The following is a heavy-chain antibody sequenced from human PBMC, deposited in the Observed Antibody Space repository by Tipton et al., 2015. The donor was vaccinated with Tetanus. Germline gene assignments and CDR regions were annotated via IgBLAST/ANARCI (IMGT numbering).Heavy chain of an antibody. J-gene: IGHJ4*02. CDR2: TYYRSKWYN. Sequence: GLVKPSQTLSLTCVISGDSVSRNNATWNWIRQSPSRGLEWLGRTYYRSKWYNDYAPSVKSRITIKPDTSKNQFSLQLNSMTPEDTALYFCARESPALDCWGQGILVTVSS. CDR1: GDSVSRNNAT. D-gene: IGHD1-14*01. CDR3: ARESPALDC. V-gene: IGHV6-1*01.